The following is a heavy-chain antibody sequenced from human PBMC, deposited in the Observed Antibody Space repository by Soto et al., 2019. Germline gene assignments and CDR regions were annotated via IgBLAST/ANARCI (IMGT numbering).Heavy chain of an antibody. CDR1: GGSISSGGYY. CDR2: IYYSGST. CDR3: ARDLSPRQVLMAAGGWFDP. J-gene: IGHJ5*02. D-gene: IGHD2-8*01. Sequence: QVQLQESGPGLVKPSQTLSLTCTVSGGSISSGGYYWSWIRQHPGKGLEWIGYIYYSGSTYYNPSLKSRVTISVDTSKNQFSLKLSSVTAADTAVYYCARDLSPRQVLMAAGGWFDPWGQGTLVTVSS. V-gene: IGHV4-31*03.